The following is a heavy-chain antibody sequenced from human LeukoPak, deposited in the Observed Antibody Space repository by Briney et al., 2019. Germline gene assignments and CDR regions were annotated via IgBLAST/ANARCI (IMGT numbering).Heavy chain of an antibody. J-gene: IGHJ6*02. D-gene: IGHD1-26*01. V-gene: IGHV3-30-3*01. CDR2: ISYDGSNK. CDR1: GFTFSSYA. Sequence: GGSLRLSCAASGFTFSSYAMHWVRQAPGKGLEWVAVISYDGSNKYYADSVKGRFTISRDNSKNTLYLQMNSLRAEDTAVYYCARDQRKWELPSGTLSMDVWGQGTTVTVSS. CDR3: ARDQRKWELPSGTLSMDV.